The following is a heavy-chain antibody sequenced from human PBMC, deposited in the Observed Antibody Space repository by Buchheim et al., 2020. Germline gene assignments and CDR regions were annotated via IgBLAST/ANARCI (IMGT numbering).Heavy chain of an antibody. CDR2: IWYDGSNK. Sequence: QVQLVESGGGVVQPGRSLRLSCAASGFTFSSYGMHWVRQAPGKGLEWVAVIWYDGSNKYYADSVKGRFTISRDNSKNTLYLQMNSLRAEDTAVYYCARDPLLRPFWSGSPYYGMDVWGQGTT. V-gene: IGHV3-33*01. CDR3: ARDPLLRPFWSGSPYYGMDV. CDR1: GFTFSSYG. D-gene: IGHD3-3*01. J-gene: IGHJ6*02.